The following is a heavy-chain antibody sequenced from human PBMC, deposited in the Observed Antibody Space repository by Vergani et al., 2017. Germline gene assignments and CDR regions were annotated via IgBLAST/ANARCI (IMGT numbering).Heavy chain of an antibody. CDR1: GFTFSTYA. D-gene: IGHD4-11*01. V-gene: IGHV3-23*01. Sequence: EVQLLESGGGLVQPGGSLRLSCAASGFTFSTYAMTWVRQAPGKGLERVSTISSDGGSTYYADSVKGRFTISRDNAKNSLFLQMSSLKVEDTGVYYCAREMSNEGFDYWGQGTRVTVS. J-gene: IGHJ4*02. CDR3: AREMSNEGFDY. CDR2: ISSDGGST.